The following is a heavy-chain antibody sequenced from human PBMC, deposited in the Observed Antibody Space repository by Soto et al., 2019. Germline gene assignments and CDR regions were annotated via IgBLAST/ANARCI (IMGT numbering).Heavy chain of an antibody. Sequence: GSLRLSCAASGFTFSSYWMSWVRQAPGKGLEWVANIKQDGSEKYYVDSVKGRFTISRDNAKNSLYLQMNSLRAEDTAVYYCARGSKIATYYYYYMDVWGKGTTVTVSS. CDR1: GFTFSSYW. J-gene: IGHJ6*03. CDR3: ARGSKIATYYYYYMDV. V-gene: IGHV3-7*01. CDR2: IKQDGSEK.